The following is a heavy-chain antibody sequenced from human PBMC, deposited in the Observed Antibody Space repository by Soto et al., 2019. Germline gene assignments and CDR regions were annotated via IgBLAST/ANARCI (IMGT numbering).Heavy chain of an antibody. V-gene: IGHV4-39*01. J-gene: IGHJ4*02. CDR2: IYYSGST. Sequence: PSETLSLTCTVSGGSISSSSYYWGWIRQPPGKGLEWIGSIYYSGSTYYNPSLKSRVTISVDTSKNQFSLKLSSVTAADTAVYYCARQAQQQLAFDYWGQGTLVTVSS. CDR3: ARQAQQQLAFDY. D-gene: IGHD6-13*01. CDR1: GGSISSSSYY.